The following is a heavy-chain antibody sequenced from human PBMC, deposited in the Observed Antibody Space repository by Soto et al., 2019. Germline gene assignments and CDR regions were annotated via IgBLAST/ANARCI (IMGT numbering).Heavy chain of an antibody. J-gene: IGHJ4*02. CDR2: IYYSGST. CDR1: GGSISSYY. CDR3: ARVSLVNYGYPTYFHY. D-gene: IGHD3-10*01. V-gene: IGHV4-59*01. Sequence: SETLSLSCTVSGGSISSYYWSWIRQPPGKGLEWIGYIYYSGSTNYNPSLKSRVTISVDTSKNQFSLKLSSVTAADTAVYYCARVSLVNYGYPTYFHYWGQATLVSVFS.